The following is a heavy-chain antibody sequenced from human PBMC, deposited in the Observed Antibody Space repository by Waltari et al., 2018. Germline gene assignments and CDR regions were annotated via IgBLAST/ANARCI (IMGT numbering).Heavy chain of an antibody. V-gene: IGHV3-11*06. Sequence: QVQLVDSGGDLVRPGGSLTLSCAASGISLTNYYMSWIRQAPGNGLEWISYIATTSKTKNADSVKGRFTISRDNANNSMYLHMNNVRVEDTAVYFCARAYGSTGDFDLWGQGTLVTVSS. CDR1: GISLTNYY. D-gene: IGHD3-9*01. CDR2: IATTSKT. CDR3: ARAYGSTGDFDL. J-gene: IGHJ4*02.